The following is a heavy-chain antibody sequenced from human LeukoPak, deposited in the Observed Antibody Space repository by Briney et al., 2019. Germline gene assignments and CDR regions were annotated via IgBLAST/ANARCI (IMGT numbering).Heavy chain of an antibody. V-gene: IGHV4-4*09. J-gene: IGHJ6*03. D-gene: IGHD2-8*01. CDR2: IYTSGST. CDR1: GGTISSYY. Sequence: PSETLSLTCTVSGGTISSYYWSWIRQPPGKGLEWIWYIYTSGSTNYNPSLKSRVTISVDPSQNQFYLKLSSVTAADTAVYYCARHPWDCTNGVCYYYYYMAVWGKGTTVSVSS. CDR3: ARHPWDCTNGVCYYYYYMAV.